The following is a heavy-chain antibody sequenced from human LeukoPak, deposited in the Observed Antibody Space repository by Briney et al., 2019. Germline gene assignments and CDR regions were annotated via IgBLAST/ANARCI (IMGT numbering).Heavy chain of an antibody. Sequence: GGSLRLSCAASGFTVSSNYMSWVRQAPGKGLEWVSVIYSGGSTYYADSVKGRFTISRDNSKNTLYLQMNSLRAEDTAVYYCARAAGYSYGIEYYYYYYGMDVWGQGTTVTVSS. CDR2: IYSGGST. D-gene: IGHD5-18*01. V-gene: IGHV3-53*05. CDR1: GFTVSSNY. J-gene: IGHJ6*02. CDR3: ARAAGYSYGIEYYYYYYGMDV.